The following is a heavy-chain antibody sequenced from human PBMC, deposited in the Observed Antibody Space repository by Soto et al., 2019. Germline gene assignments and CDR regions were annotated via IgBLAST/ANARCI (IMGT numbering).Heavy chain of an antibody. J-gene: IGHJ4*02. CDR2: ISYDGSNK. Sequence: GGSLTLSCAASGFTFSSYGMQWIRQAPGKGLEWVAVISYDGSNKYYADSVKGRFTISRDNSKNTMYLQMNSLRAEDTAVYYCAKAPEGYSYGYFDYWGQGTLVTVSS. V-gene: IGHV3-30*18. CDR1: GFTFSSYG. CDR3: AKAPEGYSYGYFDY. D-gene: IGHD5-18*01.